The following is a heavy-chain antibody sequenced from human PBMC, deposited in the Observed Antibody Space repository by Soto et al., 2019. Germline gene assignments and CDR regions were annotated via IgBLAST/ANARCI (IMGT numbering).Heavy chain of an antibody. CDR2: IYYSGST. CDR3: ARLQIIAVAGRVYYYGMDV. CDR1: GGPVSSGSYY. J-gene: IGHJ6*02. Sequence: SETLSLTCTVSGGPVSSGSYYWSWIRQPPGKGLEWIGYIYYSGSTNYNPSLKSRVTISVDTSKNQFSLKLSSVTAADTAVYYCARLQIIAVAGRVYYYGMDVWGQGTTVTVSS. D-gene: IGHD6-19*01. V-gene: IGHV4-61*01.